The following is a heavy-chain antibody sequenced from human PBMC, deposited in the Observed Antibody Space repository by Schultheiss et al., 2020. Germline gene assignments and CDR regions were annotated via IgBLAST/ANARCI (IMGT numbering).Heavy chain of an antibody. D-gene: IGHD6-13*01. CDR2: ITGSGSRT. V-gene: IGHV3-23*01. CDR3: AKGLVAAAVPHDAFDI. CDR1: GFTFSSYI. Sequence: GESLKISCAASGFTFSSYIMSWVRQAPGKGLEWVSSITGSGSRTYYAGSVKGRFTISRDNSKSTLSLQLNSLRVEDTAVYYCAKGLVAAAVPHDAFDIWGKGTTVTVAS. J-gene: IGHJ3*02.